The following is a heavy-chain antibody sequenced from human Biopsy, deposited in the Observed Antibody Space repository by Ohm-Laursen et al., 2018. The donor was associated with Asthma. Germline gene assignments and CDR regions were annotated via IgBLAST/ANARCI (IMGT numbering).Heavy chain of an antibody. J-gene: IGHJ4*02. CDR2: IYSGGTS. CDR1: GFAVSRDH. Sequence: GSLRLSCSAPGFAVSRDHMFWVRQAPGKGLEWVSVIYSGGTSHTADSVRGRFTIYRDYSKNTLYLQMHSLRAEDTAVYYCARGDSSNWSHYYFDYWGQGTLVTVSS. V-gene: IGHV3-53*01. D-gene: IGHD3-22*01. CDR3: ARGDSSNWSHYYFDY.